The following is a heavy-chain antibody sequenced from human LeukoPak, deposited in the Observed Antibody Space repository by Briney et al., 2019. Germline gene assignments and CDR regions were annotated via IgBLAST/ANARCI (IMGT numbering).Heavy chain of an antibody. V-gene: IGHV1-69*13. CDR2: IIPIFGTA. CDR1: GGTFSSYA. CDR3: LAYRDYGDSYYGMDV. D-gene: IGHD4-17*01. J-gene: IGHJ6*02. Sequence: SVNVSCKASGGTFSSYAISWVRQAPGQGLEWMGGIIPIFGTANYAQKFQGRVTITADESTSTAYMELSSLRSEDTAVYYCLAYRDYGDSYYGMDVWGQGTTVTVSS.